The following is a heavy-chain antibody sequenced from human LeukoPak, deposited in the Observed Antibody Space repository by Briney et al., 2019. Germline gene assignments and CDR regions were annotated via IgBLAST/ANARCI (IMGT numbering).Heavy chain of an antibody. V-gene: IGHV3-21*01. Sequence: GGSLRLSCAASGFTFSSYDMNWVRQAPGKGLEWVSSISSSSSYIYYADSVKGRFTISRDNAKNSLYLQMNSLRDEDTAVYYCARDPKSWFGELLGPYYYYGMDVWGQGTTVTVSS. J-gene: IGHJ6*02. CDR2: ISSSSSYI. CDR1: GFTFSSYD. D-gene: IGHD3-10*01. CDR3: ARDPKSWFGELLGPYYYYGMDV.